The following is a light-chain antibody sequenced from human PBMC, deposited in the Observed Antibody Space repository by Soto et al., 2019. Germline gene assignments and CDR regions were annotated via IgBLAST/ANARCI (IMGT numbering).Light chain of an antibody. Sequence: SYELTQPPSVSVSPGETASITCSGDNLGDKYASWYQQKPGQSPVLVIYHDTKRPSGIPERFSGSNSGNTATLTISGTQAMDEADYYCQAWDISTVVFGGGTKVTVL. J-gene: IGLJ2*01. CDR2: HDT. V-gene: IGLV3-1*01. CDR1: NLGDKY. CDR3: QAWDISTVV.